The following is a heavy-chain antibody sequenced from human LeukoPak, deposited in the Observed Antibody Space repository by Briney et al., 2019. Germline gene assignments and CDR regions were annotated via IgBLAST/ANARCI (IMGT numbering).Heavy chain of an antibody. Sequence: GGSLRLSCAGSGLAFSDYYMTWIRQAPGKGLEWVSHITRSGSSTYYADSVKGRFTFSWDSANNSLYLQMSSLRADDTAVYYCARAMVRSGSAPYYFYMDVWGKGTTVTVSS. D-gene: IGHD3-10*01. V-gene: IGHV3-11*04. CDR3: ARAMVRSGSAPYYFYMDV. CDR1: GLAFSDYY. J-gene: IGHJ6*03. CDR2: ITRSGSST.